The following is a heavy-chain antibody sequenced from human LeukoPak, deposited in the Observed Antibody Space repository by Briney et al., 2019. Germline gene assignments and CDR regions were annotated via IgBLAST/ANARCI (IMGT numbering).Heavy chain of an antibody. CDR2: SSGSGGST. V-gene: IGHV3-23*01. CDR3: AKGGFRAIIRYYFDY. J-gene: IGHJ4*02. Sequence: GVSLRLSCAASGFTFRSYAMSWVRQAQGKGLEWVSASSGSGGSTYYADSVKGRFTISRDNSKNTLYLQMNSLRAEDTAVYYCAKGGFRAIIRYYFDYWGQGTLVTVSS. D-gene: IGHD3-10*01. CDR1: GFTFRSYA.